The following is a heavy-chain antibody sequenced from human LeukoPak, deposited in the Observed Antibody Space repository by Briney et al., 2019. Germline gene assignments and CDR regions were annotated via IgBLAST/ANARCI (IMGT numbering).Heavy chain of an antibody. Sequence: SEILSLTCAVYGGSFSGYYWSWIRQPPGKGLEWIGEINHSGSTNYNPSLKSRVTISVDTSKNQFSLKLSSVTAADTAVYYCAVCSTSCYPFQGAFDIWGQGTMVTVSS. J-gene: IGHJ3*02. CDR1: GGSFSGYY. D-gene: IGHD2-2*01. CDR3: AVCSTSCYPFQGAFDI. CDR2: INHSGST. V-gene: IGHV4-34*01.